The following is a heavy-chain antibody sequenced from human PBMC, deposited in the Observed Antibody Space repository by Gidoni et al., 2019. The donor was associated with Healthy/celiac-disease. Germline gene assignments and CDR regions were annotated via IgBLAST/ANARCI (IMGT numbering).Heavy chain of an antibody. J-gene: IGHJ4*02. CDR3: AMGGYYYDSSGYWPPPDY. CDR2: ISWDGGST. CDR1: GFTFDDYA. Sequence: EVQLVESGGVVVQPGGSLRLSCAASGFTFDDYAMHWVRQAPGKGLEWVSLISWDGGSTYYADSVKGRFTISRDNSKNSLYLQMNSLRAEDTALYYCAMGGYYYDSSGYWPPPDYWGQGTLVTVSS. V-gene: IGHV3-43D*03. D-gene: IGHD3-22*01.